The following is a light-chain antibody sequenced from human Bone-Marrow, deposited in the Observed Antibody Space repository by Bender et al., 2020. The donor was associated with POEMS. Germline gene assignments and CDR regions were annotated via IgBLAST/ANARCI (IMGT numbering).Light chain of an antibody. CDR2: DVT. Sequence: QSALTQPRSVSGSPGQSVTISCTGSSSDVGAYNHVSWYQQHPGKVPQLLIYDVTKRPSGVPDRFSGSKYGNTASLTVSGLQAEDEATYYCASYAGGNVVFGTGTKVTVL. CDR1: SSDVGAYNH. V-gene: IGLV2-11*01. J-gene: IGLJ1*01. CDR3: ASYAGGNVV.